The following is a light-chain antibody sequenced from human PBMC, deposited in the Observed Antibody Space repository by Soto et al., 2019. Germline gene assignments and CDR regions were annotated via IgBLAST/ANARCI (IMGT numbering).Light chain of an antibody. CDR2: GVS. CDR1: QSVSSN. Sequence: EIVMTQSPTILSVSPGERATLSCRASQSVSSNLAWYQQKPGQAPRLLIYGVSNRAAGIPARFSGSGSGTEFTLTISSLQSEDFAVYYCQQYNNWPLTFGGGTKVDI. J-gene: IGKJ4*01. V-gene: IGKV3D-15*01. CDR3: QQYNNWPLT.